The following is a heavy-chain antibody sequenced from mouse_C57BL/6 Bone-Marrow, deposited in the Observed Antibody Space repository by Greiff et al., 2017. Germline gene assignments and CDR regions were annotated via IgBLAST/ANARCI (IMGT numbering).Heavy chain of an antibody. J-gene: IGHJ3*01. D-gene: IGHD4-1*01. CDR3: ARRGTGTGFAY. CDR1: GYTFTSYW. V-gene: IGHV1-59*01. CDR2: IDPSDSYT. Sequence: QVQLQQPGAELVRPGTSVKLSCKASGYTFTSYWMHWVKQRPGQGLEWIGVIDPSDSYTNYNQKFKGKATLTVDTSSSTADMQLSSLTSEDSAVYYCARRGTGTGFAYWGQGTLVTVSA.